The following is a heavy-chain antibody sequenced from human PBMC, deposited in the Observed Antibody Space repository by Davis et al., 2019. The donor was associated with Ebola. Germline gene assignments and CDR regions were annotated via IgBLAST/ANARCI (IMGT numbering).Heavy chain of an antibody. D-gene: IGHD3-22*01. CDR2: ISGSGGST. V-gene: IGHV3-23*01. CDR1: GFTFSSYA. Sequence: PGGSLRLSCAASGFTFSSYAMSWVRQAPGKGLEWVSAISGSGGSTYYADSVKGLFTISRDNSKNTLYLQMNSLRAEDTAVYYCAKAQVIVVVLGYFDYWGQGTLVTVSS. CDR3: AKAQVIVVVLGYFDY. J-gene: IGHJ4*02.